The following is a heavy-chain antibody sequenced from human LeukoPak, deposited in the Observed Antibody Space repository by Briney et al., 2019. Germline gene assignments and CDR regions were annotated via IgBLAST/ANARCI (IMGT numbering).Heavy chain of an antibody. Sequence: PSETLSLTCAVYGGSFSGYYWSWIRQPPGKGLEWIGEINHSGSTNYNPSLKSRVTISVDTSKNQFSLKLSSVTAADTAVYYCARHAGLRAKRESRPLYYFDYWGQGTLVTVSS. CDR1: GGSFSGYY. CDR2: INHSGST. D-gene: IGHD2-21*02. V-gene: IGHV4-34*01. CDR3: ARHAGLRAKRESRPLYYFDY. J-gene: IGHJ4*02.